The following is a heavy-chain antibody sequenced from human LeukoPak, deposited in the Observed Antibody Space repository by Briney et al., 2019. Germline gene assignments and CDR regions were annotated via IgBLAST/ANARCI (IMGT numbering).Heavy chain of an antibody. CDR3: ARVGQQLGYYYYYYMDV. Sequence: PSETLSLTCTVSGGSISSYYWSWIRQPPGKGLEWIGYIYYSGSTKYNPSLKSRVTISVDTSKNQFSLKLSSVTAADTAVYYCARVGQQLGYYYYYYMDVWGKGTTVTVSS. CDR1: GGSISSYY. CDR2: IYYSGST. V-gene: IGHV4-59*12. D-gene: IGHD6-13*01. J-gene: IGHJ6*03.